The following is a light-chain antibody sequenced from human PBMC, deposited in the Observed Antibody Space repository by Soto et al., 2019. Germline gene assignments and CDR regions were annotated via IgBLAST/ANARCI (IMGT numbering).Light chain of an antibody. CDR3: CSYAGSLYV. CDR1: SSDVGSYNL. V-gene: IGLV2-23*01. CDR2: EGS. J-gene: IGLJ1*01. Sequence: QSVLTQPASVSGSPGQSITISCTGTSSDVGSYNLVSWYQQHPGKAPKLMIYEGSKWPSGVSNRFSGSKSGNTASLTISGLQAEDEADYYCCSYAGSLYVFGPGTKLTVL.